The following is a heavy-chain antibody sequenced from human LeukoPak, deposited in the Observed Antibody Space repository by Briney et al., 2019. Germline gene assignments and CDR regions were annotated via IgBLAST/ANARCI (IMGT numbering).Heavy chain of an antibody. V-gene: IGHV3-48*01. D-gene: IGHD4-23*01. CDR3: ARRAGGYSHPYDY. Sequence: GGSLRLSCAASGFTFSTFGMNWVRQAPGKGLEWVSYIGSSSRTIFFADSVKGRFTISRDNSKNTLYLQMNSLRAEDTAVYYCARRAGGYSHPYDYWGQGILVTVSS. J-gene: IGHJ4*02. CDR2: IGSSSRTI. CDR1: GFTFSTFG.